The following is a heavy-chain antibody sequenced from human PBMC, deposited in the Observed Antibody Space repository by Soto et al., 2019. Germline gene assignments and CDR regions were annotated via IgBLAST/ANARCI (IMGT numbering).Heavy chain of an antibody. CDR2: INPMFNST. D-gene: IGHD3-9*01. J-gene: IGHJ4*02. CDR1: GGTFDHAA. V-gene: IGHV1-69*01. CDR3: ARLIFAADY. Sequence: QVQLVQSGAEVKKPGSSVKVSCEAPGGTFDHAAITWVRQAPGQGLEWMGGINPMFNSTHYAQKFQGRVTITADAATSSSFMALRWLRSDDTAVYYCARLIFAADYWGQGTLLIVSS.